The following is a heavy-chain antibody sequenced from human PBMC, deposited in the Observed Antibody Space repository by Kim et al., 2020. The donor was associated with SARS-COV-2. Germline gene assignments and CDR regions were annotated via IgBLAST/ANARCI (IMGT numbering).Heavy chain of an antibody. CDR3: AALDSVQVPGGI. J-gene: IGHJ4*02. D-gene: IGHD3-10*01. Sequence: YLAHLKGRFTMSRDNAKNSLYLQMNSLRPEVTAIYYCAALDSVQVPGGIWGQGTLVTVSS. V-gene: IGHV3-48*03.